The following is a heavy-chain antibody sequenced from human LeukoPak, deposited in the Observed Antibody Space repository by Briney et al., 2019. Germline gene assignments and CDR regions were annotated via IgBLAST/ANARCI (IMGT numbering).Heavy chain of an antibody. D-gene: IGHD2-2*01. Sequence: ASVKVSCKASGYTFTGYYMHWVRQAPGQGLEWMGWINPNSGGTNYAQKFQGRVTMTRDTSISTAYMELSRLRSDDTAVYYCARVAHPNFYCSSTSCLYYFDYWGQGTLVTVSS. CDR2: INPNSGGT. V-gene: IGHV1-2*02. J-gene: IGHJ4*02. CDR3: ARVAHPNFYCSSTSCLYYFDY. CDR1: GYTFTGYY.